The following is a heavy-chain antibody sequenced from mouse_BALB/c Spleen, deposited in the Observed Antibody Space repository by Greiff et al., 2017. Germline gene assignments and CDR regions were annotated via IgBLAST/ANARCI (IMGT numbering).Heavy chain of an antibody. CDR3: ARGKYDYYAMDY. D-gene: IGHD2-10*02. J-gene: IGHJ4*01. CDR1: GFTFSSYA. V-gene: IGHV5-6-5*01. Sequence: DVMLVESGGGLVKPGGSLKLSCAASGFTFSSYAMSWVRQTPEKRLEWVASISSGGSTYYPDSVKGRFTISRDNARNILYLQMSSLRSEDTAMYYCARGKYDYYAMDYWGQGTSVTVSS. CDR2: ISSGGST.